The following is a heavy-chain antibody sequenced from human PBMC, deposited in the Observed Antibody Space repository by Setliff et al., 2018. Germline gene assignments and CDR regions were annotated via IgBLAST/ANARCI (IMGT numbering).Heavy chain of an antibody. CDR1: GFTFSDYY. V-gene: IGHV3-23*01. CDR3: AREEVEPLSMTSYYYYMDV. CDR2: ISGSGGTT. D-gene: IGHD1-1*01. J-gene: IGHJ6*03. Sequence: GGSLRLSCAAPGFTFSDYYMNWIRQAPGKGLEWVSAISGSGGTTYYADSVKGRFTISRDNYKNTLYLQMNSLRAEDTAVYYCAREEVEPLSMTSYYYYMDVWGRGTTVTVSS.